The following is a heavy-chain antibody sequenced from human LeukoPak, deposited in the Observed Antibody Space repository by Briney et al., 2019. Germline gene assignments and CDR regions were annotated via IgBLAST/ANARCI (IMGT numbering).Heavy chain of an antibody. V-gene: IGHV3-7*01. CDR1: GFTFSTYW. D-gene: IGHD1-26*01. CDR3: AIAAGWEQAY. J-gene: IGHJ4*02. CDR2: INQDGSAT. Sequence: GGSLRLTCAASGFTFSTYWMSWVRQAPGKGLEWVANINQDGSATNYVDSAKGRFIVSRDNAKNSVFLQMSSLRAEDTAVYYCAIAAGWEQAYWGQGTLVTVSS.